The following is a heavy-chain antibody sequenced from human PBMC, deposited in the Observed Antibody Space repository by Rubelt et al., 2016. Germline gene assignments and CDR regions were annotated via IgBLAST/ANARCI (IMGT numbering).Heavy chain of an antibody. J-gene: IGHJ4*02. CDR2: IYSGGST. CDR3: VKGGYSSSWYRGDY. D-gene: IGHD6-13*01. V-gene: IGHV3-66*02. Sequence: GKGLEWVSVIYSGGSTFYADSVKGRFTISRDNSKNTLYLQMSGLRPEDTALYYCVKGGYSSSWYRGDYWGQGTLVTVSS.